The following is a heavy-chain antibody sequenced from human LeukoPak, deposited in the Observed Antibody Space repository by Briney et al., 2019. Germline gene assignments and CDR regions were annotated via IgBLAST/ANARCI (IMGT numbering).Heavy chain of an antibody. CDR2: IGSDGTKR. V-gene: IGHV3-30*02. Sequence: PGGSLRLSCVASGFTFSNYGMHWVRQSPGKGLDWVAFIGSDGTKRYSADSVKGRFTISRDNSRNTLYLQMSSLKTEDTAVYYCAKGQHIVTTISQEGFEYWGQGTLVTVST. D-gene: IGHD5-12*01. CDR3: AKGQHIVTTISQEGFEY. J-gene: IGHJ4*02. CDR1: GFTFSNYG.